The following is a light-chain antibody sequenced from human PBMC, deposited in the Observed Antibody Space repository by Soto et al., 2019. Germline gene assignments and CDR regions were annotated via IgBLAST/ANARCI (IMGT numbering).Light chain of an antibody. Sequence: QSALTQPRSVSGSPGQSVTISCTGTSSDVGGYNYVSWYQQHPGKAPKLMIYDVSKRPSGVPDRFSGSKSGNTASLTISGLQAADEADYYCCSYAGSYAHYVFGTGTQLTVL. CDR3: CSYAGSYAHYV. CDR1: SSDVGGYNY. CDR2: DVS. J-gene: IGLJ1*01. V-gene: IGLV2-11*02.